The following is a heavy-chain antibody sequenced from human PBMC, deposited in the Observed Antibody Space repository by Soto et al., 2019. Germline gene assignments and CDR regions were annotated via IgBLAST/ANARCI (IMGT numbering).Heavy chain of an antibody. CDR3: VRGKYSGSYFFDY. D-gene: IGHD1-26*01. J-gene: IGHJ4*02. CDR2: VSSVGDST. Sequence: EVQLVESGGGLVQPGGSLRLCCEASGFRFSDDWMHWVRQAPGKGLVWVSSVSSVGDSTDYADSVKGRFTISRDNAKNTLYLQMNSPGAEDTAVYYCVRGKYSGSYFFDYWGKGTLVTVSS. CDR1: GFRFSDDW. V-gene: IGHV3-74*01.